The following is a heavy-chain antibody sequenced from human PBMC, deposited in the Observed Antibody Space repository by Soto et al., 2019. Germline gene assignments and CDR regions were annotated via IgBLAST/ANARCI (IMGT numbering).Heavy chain of an antibody. J-gene: IGHJ3*02. CDR3: ASRGAFDI. Sequence: EVQLLESGGGLVQPGGSPRLSCAASGFTFSRYAMNWVRQAPGKGLEWVSSIRGSGDSTYYADSVEGRFTISRDNSKHTLYLQMNGLRAEDTAVYYCASRGAFDIWGQGTMVTVSS. CDR2: IRGSGDST. D-gene: IGHD1-26*01. V-gene: IGHV3-23*01. CDR1: GFTFSRYA.